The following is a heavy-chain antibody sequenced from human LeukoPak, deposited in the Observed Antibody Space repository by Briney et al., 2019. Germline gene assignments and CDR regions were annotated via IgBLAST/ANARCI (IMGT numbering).Heavy chain of an antibody. Sequence: SETLSLTCTVSGGSISSSSYYWGWIRQPPGKGLEWIGSIYYSGSTYYNPSLKSRVTISVDTSKNQFSLKLNSVTAADTAVYYCARAREGYDFWSGFKAWFDPWGQGTLVTVSS. J-gene: IGHJ5*02. CDR3: ARAREGYDFWSGFKAWFDP. CDR2: IYYSGST. CDR1: GGSISSSSYY. D-gene: IGHD3-3*01. V-gene: IGHV4-39*01.